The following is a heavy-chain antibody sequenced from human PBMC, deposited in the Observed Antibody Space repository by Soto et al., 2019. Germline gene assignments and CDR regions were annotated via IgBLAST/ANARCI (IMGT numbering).Heavy chain of an antibody. J-gene: IGHJ5*02. Sequence: QVQLQESGPGLVKPSQTLSLTCTVSGGSISSGGYYWSWIRQHPGKGLEWIGYIYYSGSTYYNPSLKSRVTISVDTSKTQFSLKLSSVTAADTAVYYCARGRDDYGDYDLWFDPWGQGTLVTVSS. V-gene: IGHV4-31*03. D-gene: IGHD4-17*01. CDR3: ARGRDDYGDYDLWFDP. CDR1: GGSISSGGYY. CDR2: IYYSGST.